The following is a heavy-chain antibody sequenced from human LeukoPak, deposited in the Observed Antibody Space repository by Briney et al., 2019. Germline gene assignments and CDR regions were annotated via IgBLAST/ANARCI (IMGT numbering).Heavy chain of an antibody. J-gene: IGHJ6*03. CDR3: AREIITAGYYYYYMDV. CDR1: GGSVSSGNYY. V-gene: IGHV4-61*01. D-gene: IGHD6-25*01. Sequence: SETLSLTCTVSGGSVSSGNYYWSWIRQPPGKGLEWIGYIFYSGSTKYNPSLKSRVTISVDTSKNQFSLKVSSVTAADTAVYYCAREIITAGYYYYYMDVWGRGTTVTVSS. CDR2: IFYSGST.